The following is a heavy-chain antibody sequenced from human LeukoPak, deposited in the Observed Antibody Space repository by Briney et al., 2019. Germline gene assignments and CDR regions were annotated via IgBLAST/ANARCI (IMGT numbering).Heavy chain of an antibody. Sequence: GASVKVSCKASGYTFTSYGISWVRQAPGQGLEWMGWISAYNGNTNYAQKLQGRVTMTTDTSTSTAYMELRSLRSDDTAVYYCARVAPSSSWYLPYYYYMDVWGKGTTVTVSS. CDR2: ISAYNGNT. CDR3: ARVAPSSSWYLPYYYYMDV. J-gene: IGHJ6*03. V-gene: IGHV1-18*01. D-gene: IGHD6-13*01. CDR1: GYTFTSYG.